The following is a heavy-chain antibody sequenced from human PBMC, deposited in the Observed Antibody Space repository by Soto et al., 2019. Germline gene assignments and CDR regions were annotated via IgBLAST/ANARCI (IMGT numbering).Heavy chain of an antibody. J-gene: IGHJ4*02. CDR3: ARDPLIAVAGAYYFDY. Sequence: SVKVSXKASGGTFSSYTISWVRQAPGQGLEWMGRIIPILGIANYAQKFQGRVTITADKSTSTAYMELSSLRSEDTAVYYCARDPLIAVAGAYYFDYWGQGTLVTVSS. V-gene: IGHV1-69*04. CDR1: GGTFSSYT. CDR2: IIPILGIA. D-gene: IGHD6-19*01.